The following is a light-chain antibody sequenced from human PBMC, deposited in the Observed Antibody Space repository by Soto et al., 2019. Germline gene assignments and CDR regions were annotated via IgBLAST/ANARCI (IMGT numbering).Light chain of an antibody. J-gene: IGKJ4*01. CDR1: QSIKSNY. V-gene: IGKV3-20*01. Sequence: EIVLTQSPGTLSLSPGERATLSCRASQSIKSNYLAWYQRKPGQAPRLLIYDTSNRATGVPDRFSGSGSGTEFTLTINSLEPEDFAVYYCQQYGTSPRTFGGGTKVEIK. CDR3: QQYGTSPRT. CDR2: DTS.